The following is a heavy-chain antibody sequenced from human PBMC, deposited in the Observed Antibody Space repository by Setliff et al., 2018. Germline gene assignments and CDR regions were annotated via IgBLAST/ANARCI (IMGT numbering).Heavy chain of an antibody. CDR2: INPHGTEK. Sequence: GSLRLSCTASGLSYSNDWVSWVRQAPGKGLEWLASINPHGTEKYYADSVKGRFTISRDNAKNSLSLQMNNLRTEDTAVYYCRFWSGYYKNDYWGQGTLVTVSS. J-gene: IGHJ4*02. CDR3: RFWSGYYKNDY. D-gene: IGHD3-3*01. V-gene: IGHV3-7*01. CDR1: GLSYSNDW.